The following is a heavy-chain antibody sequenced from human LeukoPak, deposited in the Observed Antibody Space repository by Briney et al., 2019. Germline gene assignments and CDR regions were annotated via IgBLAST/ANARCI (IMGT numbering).Heavy chain of an antibody. CDR3: AKVGRLAVPSLYFDY. V-gene: IGHV3-23*01. Sequence: GGSLRLSCAASGFTFSSYAMSWVRQAPGKGLEWVSAISGSGGSTYYADSVKGRFTISRDNSKNTLYLQMNSLRAEDTAAYYCAKVGRLAVPSLYFDYWGQGTLVTVSS. CDR2: ISGSGGST. D-gene: IGHD2-2*01. CDR1: GFTFSSYA. J-gene: IGHJ4*02.